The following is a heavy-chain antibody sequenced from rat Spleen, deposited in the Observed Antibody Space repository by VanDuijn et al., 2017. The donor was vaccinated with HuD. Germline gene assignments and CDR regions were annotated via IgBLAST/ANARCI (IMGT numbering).Heavy chain of an antibody. CDR1: GFTFSDYY. CDR2: ISYDGSST. J-gene: IGHJ1*01. V-gene: IGHV5-29*01. D-gene: IGHD5-1*01. CDR3: TTSSNWEGDWYFDF. Sequence: EVQLVESDGGLVQPGRSLKLSCAASGFTFSDYYMAWVRQAPTKGLEWVATISYDGSSTYYRDSVKGRFTVSRDNAKSTLYLQMDSLRSEDTATYYCTTSSNWEGDWYFDFWGPGTMVTVSS.